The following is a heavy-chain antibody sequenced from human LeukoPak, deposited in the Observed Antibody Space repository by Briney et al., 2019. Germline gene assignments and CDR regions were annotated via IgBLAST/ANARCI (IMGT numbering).Heavy chain of an antibody. CDR2: ISGSGGST. Sequence: GGSLRLSCAASGFTFSSYAMSWVRQAPGKRLEWVSAISGSGGSTYYADSVKGRFTISRDNSKNTLYLQMNSLRAEDTAVYYCAKVLTYYGAYFDYWGQGTLVTVSS. CDR1: GFTFSSYA. D-gene: IGHD3-3*01. CDR3: AKVLTYYGAYFDY. J-gene: IGHJ4*02. V-gene: IGHV3-23*01.